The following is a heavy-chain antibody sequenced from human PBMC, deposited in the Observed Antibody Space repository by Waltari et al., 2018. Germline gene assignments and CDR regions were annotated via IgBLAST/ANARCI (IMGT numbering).Heavy chain of an antibody. J-gene: IGHJ6*02. Sequence: QVQLVESGGGVVQPGRSLRLPCAASGFTFSSYGMHWVRQAPGKGLEWVAVISYDGSNKYYADSVKGRFTISRDNSKNTLYLQMNSLRAEDTAVYYCAKAQPGMDVWGQGTTVTVSS. CDR1: GFTFSSYG. V-gene: IGHV3-30*18. CDR2: ISYDGSNK. CDR3: AKAQPGMDV.